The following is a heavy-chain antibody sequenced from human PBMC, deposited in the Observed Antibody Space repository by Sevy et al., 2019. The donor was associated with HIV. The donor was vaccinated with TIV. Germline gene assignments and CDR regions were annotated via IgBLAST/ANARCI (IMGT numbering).Heavy chain of an antibody. D-gene: IGHD3-9*01. CDR1: GFTFSSYA. V-gene: IGHV3-30-3*01. CDR3: ARDKVLTGPYYYYYYMDV. Sequence: GGSLRLSYAASGFTFSSYAVHWVRQAPGKGLEWVAVISYDGSNKYYADSVKGRFTISRDNSKNTLYLQMNSLRAEDTAVYYCARDKVLTGPYYYYYYMDVWGKGTTVTVSS. CDR2: ISYDGSNK. J-gene: IGHJ6*03.